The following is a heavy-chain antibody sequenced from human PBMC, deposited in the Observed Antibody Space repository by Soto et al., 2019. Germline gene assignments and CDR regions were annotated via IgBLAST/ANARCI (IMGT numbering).Heavy chain of an antibody. CDR3: ARDRMSSWYGGYYYYGMDV. CDR1: GGSISSGDYY. V-gene: IGHV4-30-4*01. D-gene: IGHD6-13*01. CDR2: IYYSGST. J-gene: IGHJ6*02. Sequence: SETLSLTCTVSGGSISSGDYYWSWIRQPPGKGLEWIGYIYYSGSTYYNPSLKSRVTISVDTSKNQFSLKLSSVTAADTAVYYCARDRMSSWYGGYYYYGMDVRGQGTKVTVSS.